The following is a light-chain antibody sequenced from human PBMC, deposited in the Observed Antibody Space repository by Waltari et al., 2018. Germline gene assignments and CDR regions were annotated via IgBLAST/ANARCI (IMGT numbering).Light chain of an antibody. CDR1: SNDVGRYHY. J-gene: IGLJ3*02. CDR2: AVT. CDR3: SSYSMTYTPGGV. Sequence: QFALTHPASVPGSPGQSITISCTLTSNDVGRYHYVFWYQQHPAKAPKLLIYAVTNRPSGVSTRFTGTKSGNTAALTISGLQAEDGADYYCSSYSMTYTPGGVFGGGTKVTVL. V-gene: IGLV2-14*03.